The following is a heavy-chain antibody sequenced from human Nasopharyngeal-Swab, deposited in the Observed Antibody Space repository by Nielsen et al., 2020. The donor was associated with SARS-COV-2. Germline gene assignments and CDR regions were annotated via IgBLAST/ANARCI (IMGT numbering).Heavy chain of an antibody. J-gene: IGHJ4*02. CDR1: GFTVSRNY. CDR2: IYSGGST. V-gene: IGHV3-66*01. Sequence: GVLKISCAASGFTVSRNYMSWVRQAPGKGLEWVSVIYSGGSTYYADSVKGRFTISRDNSKNTLYLQMNSLRAEDTAVYYCASSIDYWGQGTLVTVSS. CDR3: ASSIDY.